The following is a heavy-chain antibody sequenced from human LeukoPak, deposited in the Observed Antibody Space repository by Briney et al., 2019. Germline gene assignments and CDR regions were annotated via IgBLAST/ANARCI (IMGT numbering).Heavy chain of an antibody. Sequence: GGSLRLSCAASEFTFNNYGMSWVRQAPGKGLEWVSTISGSGGNTYYADSVKGRFTISRDSSKNPLYLQMNSLRTEDTAVYYCAKGPYKVRGSFDPWGQGTLVTVSS. D-gene: IGHD3-10*01. CDR1: EFTFNNYG. CDR2: ISGSGGNT. J-gene: IGHJ5*02. V-gene: IGHV3-23*01. CDR3: AKGPYKVRGSFDP.